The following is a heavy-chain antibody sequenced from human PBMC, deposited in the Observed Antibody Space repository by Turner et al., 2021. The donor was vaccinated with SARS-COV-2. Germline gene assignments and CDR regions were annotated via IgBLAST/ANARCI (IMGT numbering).Heavy chain of an antibody. J-gene: IGHJ5*02. CDR2: FDPEDGET. D-gene: IGHD2-8*01. Sequence: QVQLVQSGAEVRKPGASVKVPCRVAGYTLIELPMHWARQAPGKGLEWMGGFDPEDGETIYAHKFQGRVTMTEDTSTNTTYMELSILRSENTAVYDCATAPPYCTSGVCPNWFDPWGQGTLVTVSS. CDR1: GYTLIELP. V-gene: IGHV1-24*01. CDR3: ATAPPYCTSGVCPNWFDP.